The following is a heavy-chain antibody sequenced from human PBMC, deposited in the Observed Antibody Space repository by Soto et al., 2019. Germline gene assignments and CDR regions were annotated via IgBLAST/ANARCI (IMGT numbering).Heavy chain of an antibody. CDR2: IIPIFGTA. J-gene: IGHJ6*02. Sequence: SVKVSCKASGGTFSSYAISWVRQAPGQGLEWMGGIIPIFGTANYAQKFQGRVTITADKSTSTAYMELSSLRSEDTAVYYCARRGNTMVRGVIIPTYYYYGMDVWGQGATVTVSS. CDR3: ARRGNTMVRGVIIPTYYYYGMDV. V-gene: IGHV1-69*06. CDR1: GGTFSSYA. D-gene: IGHD3-10*01.